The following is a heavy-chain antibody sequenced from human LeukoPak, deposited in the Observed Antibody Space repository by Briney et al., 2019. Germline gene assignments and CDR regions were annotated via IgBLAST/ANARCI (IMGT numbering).Heavy chain of an antibody. Sequence: ASVKVSCKASGGTFSSYAISWVRQAPGQVLEWMGGIIPIFGTANYAQKFQGRVTITADKSTSTAYMELSSLRSEDTAVYYCARSPLYCSSTGCYESPLYYFGYWGQGTLVTVSS. J-gene: IGHJ4*02. D-gene: IGHD2-2*01. CDR2: IIPIFGTA. CDR3: ARSPLYCSSTGCYESPLYYFGY. V-gene: IGHV1-69*06. CDR1: GGTFSSYA.